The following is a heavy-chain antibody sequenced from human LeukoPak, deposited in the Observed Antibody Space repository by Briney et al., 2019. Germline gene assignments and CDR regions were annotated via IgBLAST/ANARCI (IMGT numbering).Heavy chain of an antibody. Sequence: ASVKVSCKASGYTFTSYGISWVRQAPGQGLEWMGWISAYNGNTHYAQKLQGRVTMTTDTSTSTVYMELRSLRSDDTAVYYCARDSDYGDYYFDYWGQGTLVTVSS. CDR1: GYTFTSYG. D-gene: IGHD4-17*01. CDR2: ISAYNGNT. CDR3: ARDSDYGDYYFDY. V-gene: IGHV1-18*01. J-gene: IGHJ4*02.